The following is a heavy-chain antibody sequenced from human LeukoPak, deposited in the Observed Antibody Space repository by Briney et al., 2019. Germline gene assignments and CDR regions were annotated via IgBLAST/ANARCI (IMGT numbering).Heavy chain of an antibody. Sequence: PGGSLRLSCAASGFTFSSYSMNWVRQAPGKGLEWVSYISSSGSTIYYADSVKGRFTISRDNAKNSLYLQMNSLRAEDTAVYYCARDRSRPSYYYYYMDVWGKGTTVTVSS. CDR2: ISSSGSTI. CDR1: GFTFSSYS. CDR3: ARDRSRPSYYYYYMDV. V-gene: IGHV3-48*04. J-gene: IGHJ6*03.